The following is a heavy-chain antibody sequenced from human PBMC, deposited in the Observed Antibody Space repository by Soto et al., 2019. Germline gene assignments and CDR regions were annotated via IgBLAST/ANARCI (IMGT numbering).Heavy chain of an antibody. CDR3: AREAIVAGATTGMDV. Sequence: ASVKVSCKASGGSFNSFAISWVRQAPGQGLEWMGVINPGYPAGRSTTYAQKFQGRVTMTTDTSTSTVYMELSRLRSDDTAVYYCAREAIVAGATTGMDVWGQGTTVTVSS. CDR2: INPGYPAGRST. V-gene: IGHV1-46*02. J-gene: IGHJ6*02. D-gene: IGHD1-26*01. CDR1: GGSFNSFA.